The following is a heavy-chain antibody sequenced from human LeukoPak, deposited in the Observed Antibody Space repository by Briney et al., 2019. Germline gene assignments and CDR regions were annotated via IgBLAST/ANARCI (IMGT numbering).Heavy chain of an antibody. V-gene: IGHV7-4-1*02. CDR3: ARVGYCSSTSCYGWNY. CDR2: INTNTGNP. J-gene: IGHJ4*02. Sequence: ASVKVSCKASGYTFTSYAMNWVRQAPGQGLEWMGWINTNTGNPTYAQGFTGRFVFSLDTSVSTAYLQISSLKAEDTAVYYCARVGYCSSTSCYGWNYWGQGTLSPSPQ. D-gene: IGHD2-2*01. CDR1: GYTFTSYA.